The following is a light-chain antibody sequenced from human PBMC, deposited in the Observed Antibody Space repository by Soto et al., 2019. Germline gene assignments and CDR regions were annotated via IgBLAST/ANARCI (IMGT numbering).Light chain of an antibody. V-gene: IGKV1-17*02. Sequence: DIQMTQSPSSLSASVGDRVTITCRASQGITNDLGWYQQKPGEAPKRLIYAASTLQSGVPSRFSGSGSGTEFTLTISNLQPEDFATYYCLQYNSFPFTFGPGTKVDTK. J-gene: IGKJ3*01. CDR3: LQYNSFPFT. CDR1: QGITND. CDR2: AAS.